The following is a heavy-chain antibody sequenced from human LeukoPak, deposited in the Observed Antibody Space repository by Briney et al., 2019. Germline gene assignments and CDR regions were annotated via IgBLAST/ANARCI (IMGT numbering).Heavy chain of an antibody. CDR1: GFTFSSYW. Sequence: GGSLRLSCAASGFTFSSYWMHWVRQAPGKGLVWVSRINSDGSSTSYADSVKGRFTISRDNAKNSLYLQMNSLRAEDTAVYYCAIHNDYGGPFDYWGQGTLVTVSS. V-gene: IGHV3-74*01. CDR3: AIHNDYGGPFDY. CDR2: INSDGSST. D-gene: IGHD4-23*01. J-gene: IGHJ4*02.